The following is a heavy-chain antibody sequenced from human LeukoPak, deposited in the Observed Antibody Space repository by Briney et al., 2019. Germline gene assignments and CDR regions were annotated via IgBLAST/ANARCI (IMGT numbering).Heavy chain of an antibody. J-gene: IGHJ5*02. CDR3: ARDYYDSSGYGNWFDP. D-gene: IGHD3-22*01. V-gene: IGHV4-34*01. Sequence: SETLSLTCAVYGGSFSGYYWSWIRQPPGKGLEWIGEINHSGSTNYNPSLKSRVTISVDTSKNQFSLQLNSVTPEDTAVYYCARDYYDSSGYGNWFDPWGQGTLVTVSS. CDR1: GGSFSGYY. CDR2: INHSGST.